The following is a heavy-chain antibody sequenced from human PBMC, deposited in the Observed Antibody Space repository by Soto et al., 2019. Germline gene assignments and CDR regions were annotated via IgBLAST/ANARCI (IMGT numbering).Heavy chain of an antibody. CDR1: GFTFSSYA. Sequence: GGSLRLSCAASGFTFSSYAMHWVRQAPGKGLEWVAVISYDGSNKYYADSVKGRFTISRDNSKNTLYLQMNSLRAEDTAVYYCADSGYYYDSSGVYYFDYWGKGTLVTVCS. CDR2: ISYDGSNK. D-gene: IGHD3-22*01. V-gene: IGHV3-30-3*01. J-gene: IGHJ4*02. CDR3: ADSGYYYDSSGVYYFDY.